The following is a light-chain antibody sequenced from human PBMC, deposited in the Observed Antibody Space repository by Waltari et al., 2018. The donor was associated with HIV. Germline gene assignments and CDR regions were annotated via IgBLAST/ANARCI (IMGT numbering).Light chain of an antibody. V-gene: IGLV1-47*01. CDR1: SSHLGTNT. J-gene: IGLJ2*01. CDR2: KND. CDR3: AGWDESLSGVI. Sequence: QSVLTQPPSTSGTPGQKVTISCSGSSSHLGTNTVYWYQKLPGTAPNLLIYKNDQRPSGVPDRFSGSKSGASASLAIIGLRSGDEGDYYCAGWDESLSGVIFGGGTKLSVL.